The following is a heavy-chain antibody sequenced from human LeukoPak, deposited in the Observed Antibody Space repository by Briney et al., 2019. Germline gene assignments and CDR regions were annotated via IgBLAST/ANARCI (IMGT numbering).Heavy chain of an antibody. CDR2: IWYDGSNK. V-gene: IGHV3-33*06. CDR3: AKLYGVAVAADDAFDI. Sequence: SGRSLRLSCAASGFTFSSYGMHWVRQAPGKGLEWAAVIWYDGSNKYYADSVKGRFTISRDNSKNTLYLQMNSLRAEDTAVYYCAKLYGVAVAADDAFDIWGQGTMVTVSS. J-gene: IGHJ3*02. CDR1: GFTFSSYG. D-gene: IGHD6-19*01.